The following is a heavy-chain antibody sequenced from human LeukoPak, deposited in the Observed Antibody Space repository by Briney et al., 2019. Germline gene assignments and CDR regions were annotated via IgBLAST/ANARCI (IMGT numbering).Heavy chain of an antibody. CDR3: ASGSFLDQIDY. J-gene: IGHJ4*02. V-gene: IGHV4-59*01. D-gene: IGHD2/OR15-2a*01. Sequence: SSETLSLTCTVSSGSISSYYWSWIRQPPGKGLEWIGYIYYSGSTNYNPSLKSRVTISVDTSKNQFSLKLSSVTAADTAVYYCASGSFLDQIDYWGQGTLVTVSS. CDR2: IYYSGST. CDR1: SGSISSYY.